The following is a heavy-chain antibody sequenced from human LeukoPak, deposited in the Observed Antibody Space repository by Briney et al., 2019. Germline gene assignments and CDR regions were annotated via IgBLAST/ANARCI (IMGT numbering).Heavy chain of an antibody. CDR2: IYYSGST. J-gene: IGHJ4*02. D-gene: IGHD6-6*01. V-gene: IGHV4-30-4*02. CDR3: ARSTQASSTSFDY. Sequence: SETLSLTCTVSGGSISSGDYYWSWIRQPPGKGLEWIGYIYYSGSTYYNPSLKSRVTISVDTSKNQCSLRLSSVTAADTAIYFCARSTQASSTSFDYWGQGTLVTVSS. CDR1: GGSISSGDYY.